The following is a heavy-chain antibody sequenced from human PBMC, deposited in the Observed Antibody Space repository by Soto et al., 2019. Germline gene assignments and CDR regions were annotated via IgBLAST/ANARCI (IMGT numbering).Heavy chain of an antibody. CDR2: INPNSGGT. CDR3: ARAQRGDILTGYYAQLGMDV. J-gene: IGHJ6*02. Sequence: ASVKVSCKASGYTFTGYYMHWVRQAPGQGLEWMGWINPNSGGTNYAQKFQGWVTMTRDTSISTAYTELSRLRSDDTAVYYCARAQRGDILTGYYAQLGMDVWGQGTTVTVSS. V-gene: IGHV1-2*04. CDR1: GYTFTGYY. D-gene: IGHD3-9*01.